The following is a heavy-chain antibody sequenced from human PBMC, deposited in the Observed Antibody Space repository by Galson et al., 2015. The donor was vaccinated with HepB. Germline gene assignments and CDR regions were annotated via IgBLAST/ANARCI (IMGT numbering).Heavy chain of an antibody. D-gene: IGHD3-3*01. V-gene: IGHV3-33*01. CDR2: IWYDGSNK. J-gene: IGHJ4*02. CDR3: ARDALMYFDSWSGYYFDY. CDR1: GFTFSGYG. Sequence: SLRLSCAASGFTFSGYGIHWVRQAPGKGLEWVAVIWYDGSNKYYGDSVKGRFTISRDNSKNTLYLQMNSLRAEDTAVYYCARDALMYFDSWSGYYFDYWGRGTLVTVSP.